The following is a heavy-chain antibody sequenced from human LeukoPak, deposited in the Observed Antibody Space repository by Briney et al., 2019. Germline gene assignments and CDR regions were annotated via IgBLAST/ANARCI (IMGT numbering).Heavy chain of an antibody. J-gene: IGHJ6*02. CDR2: INHSGST. CDR3: ARGDATVTRGHYYYYGMDV. V-gene: IGHV4-34*01. CDR1: GGSFSGYY. Sequence: SETLSLTCAVYGGSFSGYYWSWIRQPPGKGLEWIGEINHSGSTNYNPSLKSRVTIAVDTSKNQFSLKLSSVTAADTAVYYCARGDATVTRGHYYYYGMDVWGQGTTVTVSS. D-gene: IGHD4-17*01.